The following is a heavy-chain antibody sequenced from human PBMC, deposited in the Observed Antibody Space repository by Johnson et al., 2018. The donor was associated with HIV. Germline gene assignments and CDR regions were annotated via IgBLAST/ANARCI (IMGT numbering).Heavy chain of an antibody. CDR1: GFTFSSYV. CDR2: ISYDGSTK. CDR3: ARDTSIAAARAFDI. Sequence: QVHLVESGGGVVQPGRSLRLSCAASGFTFSSYVMHWVRQAPGKGLEWVAVISYDGSTKYYADSVKGRFSISRDNSKNTLHLQMNSLRAEDTAVYYCARDTSIAAARAFDIWGQGTMVTVSS. V-gene: IGHV3-30-3*01. J-gene: IGHJ3*02. D-gene: IGHD6-6*01.